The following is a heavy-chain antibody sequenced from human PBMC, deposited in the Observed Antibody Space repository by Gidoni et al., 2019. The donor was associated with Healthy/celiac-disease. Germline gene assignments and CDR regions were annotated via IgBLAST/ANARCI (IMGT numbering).Heavy chain of an antibody. CDR2: ISYDGSNK. D-gene: IGHD6-19*01. V-gene: IGHV3-30*03. CDR1: GFTVSRYG. CDR3: ARDLMRYSSGWFGAY. J-gene: IGHJ4*02. Sequence: QVQLVESGGGVLQPGRSLRLSCASSGFTVSRYGMHGVRQDPGKGLEWVTVISYDGSNKYYADSVKGRFTISRDNSKNTLYLQMNSLRAEDTAVYYCARDLMRYSSGWFGAYWGQGTLVTVSS.